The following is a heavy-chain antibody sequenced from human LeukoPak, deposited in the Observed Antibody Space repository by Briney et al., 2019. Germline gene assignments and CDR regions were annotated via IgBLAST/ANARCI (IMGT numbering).Heavy chain of an antibody. CDR2: IDSFGNTM. V-gene: IGHV3-74*01. CDR3: ARNNWGIDY. CDR1: GFTFSSHW. D-gene: IGHD7-27*01. J-gene: IGHJ4*02. Sequence: GGSLRLSCEASGFTFSSHWMHWVRQAPGRGLLWVSRIDSFGNTMGYAGFVKGRFIISRDNAKNTLYLEMNSLREEDTAVYYCARNNWGIDYWGRGALVTVSS.